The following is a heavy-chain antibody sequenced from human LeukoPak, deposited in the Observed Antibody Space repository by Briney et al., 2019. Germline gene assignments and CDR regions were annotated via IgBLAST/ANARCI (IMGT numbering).Heavy chain of an antibody. Sequence: PGRSLRLSCAASGFTFSSYGMHWVRQAPGKGLEWVAVIWYDGSNKYYADSVKGRFTISRDNSKNTLYLQMNSLRAEDTAVYYCARDNRIYCSSTSSYNPFMDVWGKGTTVTVSS. CDR3: ARDNRIYCSSTSSYNPFMDV. V-gene: IGHV3-33*01. D-gene: IGHD2-2*02. J-gene: IGHJ6*04. CDR1: GFTFSSYG. CDR2: IWYDGSNK.